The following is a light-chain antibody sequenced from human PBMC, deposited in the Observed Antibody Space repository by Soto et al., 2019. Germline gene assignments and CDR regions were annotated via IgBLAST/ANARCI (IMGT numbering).Light chain of an antibody. CDR2: GGS. J-gene: IGLJ1*01. Sequence: QSVLTQPASVSGPPGQSITISCTGTSSDVGRYNLVSWYQQHPGKAPKLMIYGGSERPSGVSDRFSGSKSGNTASLAISGLQPEDEANYYCRSYAGSTILYVFVRGTKVTVL. V-gene: IGLV2-23*01. CDR1: SSDVGRYNL. CDR3: RSYAGSTILYV.